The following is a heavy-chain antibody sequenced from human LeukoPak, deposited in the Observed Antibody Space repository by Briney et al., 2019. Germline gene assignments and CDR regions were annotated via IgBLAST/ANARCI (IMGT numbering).Heavy chain of an antibody. V-gene: IGHV3-33*01. J-gene: IGHJ4*02. D-gene: IGHD3-10*01. CDR3: AREIFGSGSYPDL. Sequence: GGSLIHSCAASGFSFDTYAIHSVRQAPGQVLEWVALIWHYGSLKFYANSVSGQFTISRDNSKNTVYLQMNNLRPDDTAVYYCAREIFGSGSYPDLWGEGTLVTVS. CDR1: GFSFDTYA. CDR2: IWHYGSLK.